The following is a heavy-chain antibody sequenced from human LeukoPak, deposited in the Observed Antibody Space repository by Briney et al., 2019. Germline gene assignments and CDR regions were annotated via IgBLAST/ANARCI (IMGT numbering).Heavy chain of an antibody. V-gene: IGHV1-18*01. CDR1: GYTFTSYG. D-gene: IGHD6-13*01. Sequence: GASVRVSCKASGYTFTSYGISWVRHAPGQGLEWMGWISAYKGNTNSAQKLQRRVTMATHRSTSTAYMELRSLRSDDTAVYYCAREGDGGSSWYGAYYYYMDVWGKGTTVTVSS. J-gene: IGHJ6*03. CDR2: ISAYKGNT. CDR3: AREGDGGSSWYGAYYYYMDV.